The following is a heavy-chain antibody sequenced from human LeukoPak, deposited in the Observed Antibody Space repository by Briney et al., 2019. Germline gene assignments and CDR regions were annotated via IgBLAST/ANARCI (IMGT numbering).Heavy chain of an antibody. V-gene: IGHV1-46*01. J-gene: IGHJ4*02. CDR1: GYTFTSYY. Sequence: ASVKVSCKASGYTFTSYYMHWVRQAPGQGLEWMGIINPSGGSTSYAQKFQGRVTMTRDTSTSTVYMELSSLRSEDTAVYCCARESFGDYYDSSGYPLFDYWGQGTLVTVSS. CDR2: INPSGGST. CDR3: ARESFGDYYDSSGYPLFDY. D-gene: IGHD3-22*01.